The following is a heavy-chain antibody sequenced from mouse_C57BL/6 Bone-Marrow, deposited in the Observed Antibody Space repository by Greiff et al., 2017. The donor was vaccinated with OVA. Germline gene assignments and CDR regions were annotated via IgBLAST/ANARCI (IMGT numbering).Heavy chain of an antibody. J-gene: IGHJ4*01. CDR3: ARLGQLRLHYYAMDY. V-gene: IGHV1-59*01. CDR1: GYTFTSYW. Sequence: VQLQQPGAELVRPGTSVKLSCKASGYTFTSYWMHWVKQRPGQGLEWIGVIDPSDSYTNYNQKFKGKATLTVDTSSSTAYMQLSSLTSEDSAVYYCARLGQLRLHYYAMDYWGQGTSVTVSS. CDR2: IDPSDSYT. D-gene: IGHD3-2*02.